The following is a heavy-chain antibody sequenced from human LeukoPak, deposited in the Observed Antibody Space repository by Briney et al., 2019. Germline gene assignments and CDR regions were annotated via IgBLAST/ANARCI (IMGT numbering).Heavy chain of an antibody. V-gene: IGHV1-69*05. J-gene: IGHJ6*03. D-gene: IGHD6-13*01. CDR1: GGTFSSYA. Sequence: EASVTVSCTASGGTFSSYAISWVRQAPGQGLEWMGGIIPIFGTANYAQKFQGRVTITTDESTSTAYMELSSLRSEDTAVYYCARGVATGSTHYYYYMDVWGKGTTVTVSS. CDR2: IIPIFGTA. CDR3: ARGVATGSTHYYYYMDV.